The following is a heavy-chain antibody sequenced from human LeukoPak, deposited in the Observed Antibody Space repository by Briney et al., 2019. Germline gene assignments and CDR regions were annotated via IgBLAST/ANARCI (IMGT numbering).Heavy chain of an antibody. J-gene: IGHJ4*02. CDR2: ISYDGSNK. D-gene: IGHD5-12*01. CDR3: ARGRSGYAFDY. Sequence: PGGSLRLSCAASGFTFSSYAMHWVRQAPGKGLEWVAVISYDGSNKYYADSVEGRFTISRDNSKNTLYLQMNSLRAEDTAVYYCARGRSGYAFDYWGQGTLVTVSS. CDR1: GFTFSSYA. V-gene: IGHV3-30-3*01.